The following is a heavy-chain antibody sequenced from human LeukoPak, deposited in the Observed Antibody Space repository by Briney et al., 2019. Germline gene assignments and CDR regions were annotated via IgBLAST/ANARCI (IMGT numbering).Heavy chain of an antibody. CDR2: IIGSGGST. CDR3: AKDTLPYYDSSGYYY. J-gene: IGHJ4*02. CDR1: GFTFSDYY. V-gene: IGHV3-23*01. Sequence: GGSLRLSCAASGFTFSDYYMSWVRQAPGKGLEWVSAIIGSGGSTYYADSVKGRFTISRDNSKNTLYLQMNSLRAEDTAVYYCAKDTLPYYDSSGYYYWGQGTLVTVSS. D-gene: IGHD3-22*01.